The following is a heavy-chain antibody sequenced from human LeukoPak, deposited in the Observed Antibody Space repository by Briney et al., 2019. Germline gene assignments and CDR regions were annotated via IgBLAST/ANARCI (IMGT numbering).Heavy chain of an antibody. CDR2: ISGSGGST. Sequence: GGTLRLSCAASGFTFSSYGMSWVRQAPGKGLEWVSAISGSGGSTYYADSVKGRFTISRDNSKNTLYLQMNSLRAEDTAVYYCARASSYFDYWGQGTLVTVSS. CDR1: GFTFSSYG. CDR3: ARASSYFDY. J-gene: IGHJ4*02. V-gene: IGHV3-23*01.